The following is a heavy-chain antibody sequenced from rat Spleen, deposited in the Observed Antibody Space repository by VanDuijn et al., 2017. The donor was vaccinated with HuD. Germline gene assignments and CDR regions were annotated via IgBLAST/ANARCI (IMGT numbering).Heavy chain of an antibody. Sequence: EVQLVESGGGLVQPGRSMKLSCAASGFTFSNYGMAWVRQAPKKGLEWVAYISYDGGSTYYPDSVKGRFTISRDNAKSTLYLQMDSLRSEDTATYYCAKDRLGADYFDYWGQGVMVTVSS. CDR3: AKDRLGADYFDY. V-gene: IGHV5-20*01. D-gene: IGHD5-1*01. CDR2: ISYDGGST. J-gene: IGHJ2*01. CDR1: GFTFSNYG.